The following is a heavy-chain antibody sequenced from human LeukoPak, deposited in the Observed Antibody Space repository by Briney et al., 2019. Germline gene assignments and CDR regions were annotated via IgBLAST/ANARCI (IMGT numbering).Heavy chain of an antibody. J-gene: IGHJ1*01. V-gene: IGHV1-46*01. CDR3: ARDLHDSSGPPRNFQH. CDR1: GYAFTSYY. CDR2: ISPSGGST. Sequence: GASVKVSCTASGYAFTSYYMHWVRQAPGPGLEWMGIISPSGGSTSYAKKFQGRITITRATSTSTVYMELSSLRSEDTAVYYCARDLHDSSGPPRNFQHWGQGTLVTVSS. D-gene: IGHD3-22*01.